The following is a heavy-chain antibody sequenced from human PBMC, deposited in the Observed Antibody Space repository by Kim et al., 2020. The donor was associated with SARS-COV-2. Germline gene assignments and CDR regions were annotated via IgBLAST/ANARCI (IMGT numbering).Heavy chain of an antibody. D-gene: IGHD3-10*01. CDR2: IIPILGIA. CDR1: GGTFSSYA. J-gene: IGHJ5*02. CDR3: ARDRGIMVRGADP. V-gene: IGHV1-69*04. Sequence: SVKVSCKASGGTFSSYAISWVRQAPGQGLEWMGRIIPILGIANYAQKFQGRVTITADKSTSTAYMELSSLRSEDTAVYYCARDRGIMVRGADPWGQGTLVTVSS.